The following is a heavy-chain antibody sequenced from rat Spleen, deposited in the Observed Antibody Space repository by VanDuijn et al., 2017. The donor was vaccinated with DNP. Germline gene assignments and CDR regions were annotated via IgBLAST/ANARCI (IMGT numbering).Heavy chain of an antibody. CDR1: GFTFSNYG. V-gene: IGHV5-27*01. CDR3: TTATEGD. CDR2: ISTSGGST. J-gene: IGHJ2*01. D-gene: IGHD1-11*01. Sequence: EVQLVESGGGLVQPGRSLKLSCAASGFTFSNYGMAWVRQAPKKGLEWVATISTSGGSTYYRDSVKGRFTISRDNAKSTLYLQMDSLRSEDTATYYCTTATEGDWGQGVMVTVSS.